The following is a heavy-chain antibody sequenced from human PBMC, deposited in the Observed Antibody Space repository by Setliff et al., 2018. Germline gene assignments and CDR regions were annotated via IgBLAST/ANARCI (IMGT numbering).Heavy chain of an antibody. CDR1: GGSISSSSYY. V-gene: IGHV4-39*07. Sequence: KTSETLSLTCTVSGGSISSSSYYWGWIRQPPGKGLEWIGSIYYSGSTYYNPSLKSRVTISVDTSKNQFSLKLSSVTAADTAVYYCARSGYDSSGYYHWGQGTLVTVSS. J-gene: IGHJ5*02. D-gene: IGHD3-22*01. CDR3: ARSGYDSSGYYH. CDR2: IYYSGST.